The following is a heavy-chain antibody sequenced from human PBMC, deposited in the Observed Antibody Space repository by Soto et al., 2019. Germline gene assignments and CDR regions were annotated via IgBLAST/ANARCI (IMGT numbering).Heavy chain of an antibody. CDR2: IWYDGSNK. D-gene: IGHD3-10*01. Sequence: PGGSLRLSCAASGFTFSSYGMHWVRQAPGKGLEWVAVIWYDGSNKYYADSVKGRFTISRDNSKNTLYLQMNSLRAEDTAVYYCARGRNGSGRGAFDIWGQGTMVTVSS. CDR1: GFTFSSYG. J-gene: IGHJ3*02. V-gene: IGHV3-33*01. CDR3: ARGRNGSGRGAFDI.